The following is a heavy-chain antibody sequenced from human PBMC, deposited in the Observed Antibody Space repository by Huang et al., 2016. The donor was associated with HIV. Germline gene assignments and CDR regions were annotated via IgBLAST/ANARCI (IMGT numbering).Heavy chain of an antibody. Sequence: QVQLQESGPGLVKPSETLSHTCTVSGGCSSSYYWSWIRQPPGKGLEWIGYIHYSGSTNYNPYLKSRVTTSVDRSKNQFFLKLSSVTAADTAVYYCARGGPYSRDYYYYGMDVWGQGTTVTVSS. CDR2: IHYSGST. J-gene: IGHJ6*02. CDR1: GGCSSSYY. CDR3: ARGGPYSRDYYYYGMDV. V-gene: IGHV4-59*01. D-gene: IGHD6-13*01.